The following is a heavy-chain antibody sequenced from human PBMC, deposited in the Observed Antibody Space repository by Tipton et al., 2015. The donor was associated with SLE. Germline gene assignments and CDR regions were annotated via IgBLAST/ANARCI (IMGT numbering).Heavy chain of an antibody. CDR1: GFPFSIYS. V-gene: IGHV3-48*01. Sequence: SLRLSCAASGFPFSIYSMHWVRQPPGKGLEWISYIVGSSTSKYYADSVQGRFTISRDNAKNSLYLQMNSLRAEDTAVYYCARDWASGSPFDYWGQGTLVTVSS. D-gene: IGHD1-26*01. CDR2: IVGSSTSK. CDR3: ARDWASGSPFDY. J-gene: IGHJ4*02.